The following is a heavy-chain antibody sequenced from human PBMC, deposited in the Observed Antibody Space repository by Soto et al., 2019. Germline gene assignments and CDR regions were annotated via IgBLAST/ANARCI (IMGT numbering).Heavy chain of an antibody. CDR3: AKERYISWSVPMNGMDV. D-gene: IGHD6-13*01. Sequence: GGSLRLSCAASGFTFDDYAMHWVRQAPGKGLEWVSGISWNSGSIGYADSVKGRFTISRYNAKNSLYLQMNSLRAEDTALYYCAKERYISWSVPMNGMDVWGQGTTVTVSS. V-gene: IGHV3-9*01. J-gene: IGHJ6*02. CDR2: ISWNSGSI. CDR1: GFTFDDYA.